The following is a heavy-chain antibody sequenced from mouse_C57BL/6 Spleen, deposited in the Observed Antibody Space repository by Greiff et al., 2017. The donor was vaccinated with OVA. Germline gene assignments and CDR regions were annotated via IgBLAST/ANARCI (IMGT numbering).Heavy chain of an antibody. Sequence: QVQLQQPGAELVKPGASVKLSCKASGYTFTSYWMHWVKQRPGQGLEWIGMIHPNSGSTNYNEKFKSKATLTVDKSSSTAYMQLSSLTSEGSAVYNCAREGDSSSSYSMDYWGQGTSLTVSS. CDR3: AREGDSSSSYSMDY. J-gene: IGHJ2*02. D-gene: IGHD3-2*02. V-gene: IGHV1-64*01. CDR2: IHPNSGST. CDR1: GYTFTSYW.